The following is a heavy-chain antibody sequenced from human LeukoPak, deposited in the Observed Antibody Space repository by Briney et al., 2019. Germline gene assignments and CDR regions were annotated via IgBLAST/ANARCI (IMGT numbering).Heavy chain of an antibody. CDR2: IKQDGSEK. Sequence: GGSLRLSCAVSGFSVSGYWMTWVRQAPGKGLEWVANIKQDGSEKNYVDSVKGRFTISRGNSKNTLYLLMNELSAEDTAVYYCAKSHSLEYRGYFDYWGQGTLVTVSS. CDR1: GFSVSGYW. D-gene: IGHD2/OR15-2a*01. CDR3: AKSHSLEYRGYFDY. V-gene: IGHV3-7*03. J-gene: IGHJ4*02.